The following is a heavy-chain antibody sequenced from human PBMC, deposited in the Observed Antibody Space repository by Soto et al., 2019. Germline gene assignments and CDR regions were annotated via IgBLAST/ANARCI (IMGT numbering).Heavy chain of an antibody. D-gene: IGHD2-2*01. CDR2: IDPGDTYA. J-gene: IGHJ5*01. CDR1: GYTFTTFW. V-gene: IGHV5-10-1*01. CDR3: ASIDCSTTTCNNWCYT. Sequence: VESLKISCTGFGYTFTTFWISWVRQMPGKGLEWMGRIDPGDTYATYSPAFQGHVTISADKATSTAYLQWSSLKASNTTTYFSASIDCSTTTCNNWCYTWDRETLVAISS.